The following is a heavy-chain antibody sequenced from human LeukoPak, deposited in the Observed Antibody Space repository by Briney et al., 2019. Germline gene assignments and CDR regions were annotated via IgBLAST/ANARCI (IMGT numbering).Heavy chain of an antibody. CDR1: GFTFSSYE. CDR2: ISSSSSYI. Sequence: GGSLRLSCAASGFTFSSYEMNWVRQAPGKGLEWVSYISSSSSYIYYADSVKGRFTISRDNAKNSLYLQMNSLRAEDTAVYYCARVFYDSSGYYYLLYWGQGTLVTVSS. V-gene: IGHV3-21*05. CDR3: ARVFYDSSGYYYLLY. D-gene: IGHD3-22*01. J-gene: IGHJ4*02.